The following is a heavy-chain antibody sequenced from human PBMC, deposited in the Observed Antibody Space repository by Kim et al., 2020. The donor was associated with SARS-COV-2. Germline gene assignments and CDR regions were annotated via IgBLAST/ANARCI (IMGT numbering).Heavy chain of an antibody. CDR3: ARHQYSSGWYWFDP. V-gene: IGHV5-10-1*01. D-gene: IGHD6-19*01. J-gene: IGHJ5*02. Sequence: SPSFQGHVTISADKSFSTAYLQWSSLKASDTAMYYCARHQYSSGWYWFDPWGQGTLVTVSS.